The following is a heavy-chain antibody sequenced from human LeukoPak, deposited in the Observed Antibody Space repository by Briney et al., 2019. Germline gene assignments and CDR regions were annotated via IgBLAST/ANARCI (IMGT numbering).Heavy chain of an antibody. CDR1: GFTFSSYA. V-gene: IGHV3-23*01. CDR2: ISGSGSST. Sequence: PGGSLRLFCAASGFTFSSYAMSWVRQAPGKGLEWVSGISGSGSSTYYTDSVKGRFTISRDNSKNTLYLQMNSLRAEDTAVYLCANYPGVIADPHHFDYWGQGTLVTVSS. CDR3: ANYPGVIADPHHFDY. D-gene: IGHD2/OR15-2a*01. J-gene: IGHJ4*02.